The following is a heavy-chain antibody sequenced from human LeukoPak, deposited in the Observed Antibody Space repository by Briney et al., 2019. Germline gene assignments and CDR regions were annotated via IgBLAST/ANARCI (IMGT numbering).Heavy chain of an antibody. CDR1: GGSISSYY. Sequence: SETLSLTCTVSGGSISSYYWSWIRQPPGKGLEWIGEINHSGSTNYNPSLKSRVTISVDTSKNQFSLKLSSVTAADTAVYYCAKDRCSNGIGCYYYYMDVWGKGTTVTISS. D-gene: IGHD2-8*01. CDR2: INHSGST. CDR3: AKDRCSNGIGCYYYYMDV. V-gene: IGHV4-34*01. J-gene: IGHJ6*03.